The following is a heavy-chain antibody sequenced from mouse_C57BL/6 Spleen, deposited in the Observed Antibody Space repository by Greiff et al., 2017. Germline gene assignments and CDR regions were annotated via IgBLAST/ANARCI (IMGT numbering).Heavy chain of an antibody. CDR2: IYPGGGYT. CDR3: ARSEGSSYGYFDV. V-gene: IGHV1-63*01. J-gene: IGHJ1*03. Sequence: VHLVESGAELVRPGTSVKMSCKASGYTFTNYWIGWAKQRPGHGLEWIGDIYPGGGYTNYKEKFKGKATLTADKSSSTAYMQFSSLTSEDSAICYCARSEGSSYGYFDVWGTRATVTVAS. D-gene: IGHD1-1*01. CDR1: GYTFTNYW.